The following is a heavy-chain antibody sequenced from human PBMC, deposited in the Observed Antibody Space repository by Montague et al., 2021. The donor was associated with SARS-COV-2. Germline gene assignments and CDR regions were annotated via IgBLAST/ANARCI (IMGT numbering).Heavy chain of an antibody. J-gene: IGHJ6*02. D-gene: IGHD3-16*01. V-gene: IGHV4-39*02. CDR1: GGSISSSTYY. Sequence: ESLSLTCNVSGGSISSSTYYWGWIRQPPGKGLEWIGNLYNGGTTYYSPSLKSRVTISVDTSKNHFSLNMASVTAADTAVYYCARTSKLRESSSGNYYYHAMDVWGQGTTVTVSS. CDR3: ARTSKLRESSSGNYYYHAMDV. CDR2: LYNGGTT.